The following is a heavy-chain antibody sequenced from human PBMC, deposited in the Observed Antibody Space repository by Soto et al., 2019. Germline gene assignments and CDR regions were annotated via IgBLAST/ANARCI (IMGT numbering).Heavy chain of an antibody. CDR1: GFTFTSSA. Sequence: SVKVSCKASGFTFTSSAVQWVRQARGQRLEWIGWIVVGSGNTNYAQKLQERVTITRDMSTSTAYMELSSGTAADTAVYYCARDFGDTAMPYNWFDPWGQGTLVTVSS. CDR3: ARDFGDTAMPYNWFDP. CDR2: IVVGSGNT. D-gene: IGHD5-18*01. J-gene: IGHJ5*02. V-gene: IGHV1-58*01.